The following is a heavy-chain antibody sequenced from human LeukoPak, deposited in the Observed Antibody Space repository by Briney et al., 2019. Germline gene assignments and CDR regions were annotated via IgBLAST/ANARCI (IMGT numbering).Heavy chain of an antibody. D-gene: IGHD3-22*01. CDR3: ARDRGPYYYDSSGYYGY. CDR2: IIPIFGTA. V-gene: IGHV1-69*05. Sequence: SVKVSCKASGGTFSSYAISWVRQAPGPGLEWMGRIIPIFGTANYAQKFQGRVTITTDESTSTAYMELSSLRSEDTAVYYCARDRGPYYYDSSGYYGYWGQGTLVTVSS. CDR1: GGTFSSYA. J-gene: IGHJ4*02.